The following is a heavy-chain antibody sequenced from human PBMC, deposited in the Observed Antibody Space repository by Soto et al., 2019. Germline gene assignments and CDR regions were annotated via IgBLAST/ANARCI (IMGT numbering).Heavy chain of an antibody. V-gene: IGHV4-30-4*01. J-gene: IGHJ4*02. CDR2: IYYSGST. CDR3: VRTNYYDSSGYPGVFDY. CDR1: GGSISSGDYY. D-gene: IGHD3-22*01. Sequence: SETLSLTCTVSGGSISSGDYYWSWIRQPPGKGLEWIGYIYYSGSTYYNPSLKSRVTISVDTSKNQFSLRLSSVTAADTAVYYCVRTNYYDSSGYPGVFDYWGQGTLVTVSS.